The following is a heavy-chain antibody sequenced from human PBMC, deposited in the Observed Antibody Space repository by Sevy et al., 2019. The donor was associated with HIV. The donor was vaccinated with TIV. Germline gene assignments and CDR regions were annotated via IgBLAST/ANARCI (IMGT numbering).Heavy chain of an antibody. CDR3: ARNPGYCSGGTCYWYFDL. CDR1: GFTLNSYW. J-gene: IGHJ2*01. D-gene: IGHD2-15*01. CDR2: INQDGSVK. V-gene: IGHV3-7*03. Sequence: GGSLRLSCAASGFTLNSYWMSWVRQAPGKGLEWVANINQDGSVKYYVDSVKGRFTISRDNSKNTLYLRMSSLRAEDTAVYYCARNPGYCSGGTCYWYFDLWGRGTLVTVSS.